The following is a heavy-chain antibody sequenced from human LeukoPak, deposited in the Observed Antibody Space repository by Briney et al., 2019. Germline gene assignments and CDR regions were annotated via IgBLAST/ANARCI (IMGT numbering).Heavy chain of an antibody. V-gene: IGHV3-9*01. Sequence: GTSLRLSCAASGFTFDLYGMHWVRQPPGKGLQWFSGLSWRTRTEGYADSVKGRFSISRDQAGNSLFLQMNSLRPDDTALYYCVRAEGTYYHGSGRLKHYFDLWGQGKMVTVSS. CDR1: GFTFDLYG. CDR2: LSWRTRTE. J-gene: IGHJ3*01. D-gene: IGHD3-10*01. CDR3: VRAEGTYYHGSGRLKHYFDL.